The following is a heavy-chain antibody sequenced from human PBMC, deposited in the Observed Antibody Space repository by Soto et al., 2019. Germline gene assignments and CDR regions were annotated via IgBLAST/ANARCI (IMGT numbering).Heavy chain of an antibody. CDR3: ARVWFGEFGPFDY. CDR2: INPNSGGT. V-gene: IGHV1-2*04. CDR1: GYTFTGYD. Sequence: ASVKVSCKSSGYTFTGYDMHWVRPAPGQGLEWMGWINPNSGGTNYAQKFQGWVTMTRDTSISTAYMELSRLRSDDTAVYYCARVWFGEFGPFDYWGQGTLVTVSS. D-gene: IGHD3-10*01. J-gene: IGHJ4*02.